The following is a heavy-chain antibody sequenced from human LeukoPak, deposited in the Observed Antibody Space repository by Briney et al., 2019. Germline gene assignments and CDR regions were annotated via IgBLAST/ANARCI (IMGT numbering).Heavy chain of an antibody. CDR1: GFTFNSYA. J-gene: IGHJ4*02. Sequence: GGSLRLSCAASGFTFNSYAMNWVRQAPGKGLEWVSAISAQGGTIYYADSVKGRFTTSRDNSKNTLYLQVSSLRAVDTAVYYCAKTAPDTTYFDSWGKGTPVTVSS. CDR2: ISAQGGTI. V-gene: IGHV3-23*01. CDR3: AKTAPDTTYFDS. D-gene: IGHD2-21*02.